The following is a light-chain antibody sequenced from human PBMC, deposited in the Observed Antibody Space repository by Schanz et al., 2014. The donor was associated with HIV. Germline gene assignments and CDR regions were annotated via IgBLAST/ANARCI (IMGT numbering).Light chain of an antibody. J-gene: IGKJ4*01. CDR3: QQSYSAPFT. Sequence: DIQLTQSPALLSASVGDRVTITCRASQVISNSLAWYQQRPGKAPKVLIYAASTLQRGVPSRFSGSGAGTEFTLTISSLQPEDSATYYCQQSYSAPFTFGGGTRVDI. V-gene: IGKV1-9*01. CDR1: QVISNS. CDR2: AAS.